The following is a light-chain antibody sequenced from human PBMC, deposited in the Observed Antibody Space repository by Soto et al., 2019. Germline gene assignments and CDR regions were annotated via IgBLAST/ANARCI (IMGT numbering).Light chain of an antibody. CDR1: SSDIGAGSE. CDR3: QSYDNSLSAYV. J-gene: IGLJ1*01. Sequence: QSVLTQPPSLSGAPGQRDTISCTGSSSDIGAGSEVHWYQQLPGTAPKLLIFGGTNRPSGVPDRFSGSKSATSASLAITGLQAEDEADYYCQSYDNSLSAYVFGTGTKVTVL. CDR2: GGT. V-gene: IGLV1-40*01.